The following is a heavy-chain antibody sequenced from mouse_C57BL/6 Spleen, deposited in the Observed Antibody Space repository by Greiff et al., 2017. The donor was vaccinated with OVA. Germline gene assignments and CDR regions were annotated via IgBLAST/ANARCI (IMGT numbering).Heavy chain of an antibody. D-gene: IGHD1-1*01. V-gene: IGHV1-74*01. CDR2: IHPSDSDT. J-gene: IGHJ3*01. CDR3: ASYYGSSYWFAY. Sequence: VKLQEPGAELVKPGASVKVSCKASGYTFTSYWMHWVKQRPGQGLEWIGRIHPSDSDTNYNQKFKGKATLTVDKSSSTAYMQLSSLTSEDSAVYYCASYYGSSYWFAYWGQGTLVTVSA. CDR1: GYTFTSYW.